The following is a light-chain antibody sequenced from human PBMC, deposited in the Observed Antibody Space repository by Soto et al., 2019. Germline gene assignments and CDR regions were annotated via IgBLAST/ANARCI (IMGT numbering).Light chain of an antibody. Sequence: QSALTQPRSVSGSPGQSVTISCTGTSSDDGGYNYVSWYQQHPGKAPKVMIYDVSKRPSGVPDRFSGSKSGNTASLSISGLQAEDEADYYCCSYAGSYTLYVFGTGTKVTVL. CDR2: DVS. V-gene: IGLV2-11*01. CDR1: SSDDGGYNY. J-gene: IGLJ1*01. CDR3: CSYAGSYTLYV.